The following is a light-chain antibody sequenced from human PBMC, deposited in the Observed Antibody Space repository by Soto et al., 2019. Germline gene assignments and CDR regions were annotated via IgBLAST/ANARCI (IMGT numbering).Light chain of an antibody. CDR3: QQYNSFWT. Sequence: DIQMTQSPSTLSASVGDRVTITCRASQSISSWLAWYQQKPGKAPKLLIYDASSLESGVPSRFSGSGSETQFTLTISCLQPDDFATYYCQQYNSFWTFGQGTKGEI. CDR1: QSISSW. J-gene: IGKJ1*01. V-gene: IGKV1-5*01. CDR2: DAS.